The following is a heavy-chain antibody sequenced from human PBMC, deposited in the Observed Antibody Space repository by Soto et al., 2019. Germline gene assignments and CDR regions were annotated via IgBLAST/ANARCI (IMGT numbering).Heavy chain of an antibody. CDR3: ASSYYGSGTPYYCGMDV. V-gene: IGHV1-18*01. Sequence: QVQLVQSGAEVKKPGASVKVSCKASGYTFTNYGITWVRQAPGQGLEWMGWISAYNGNTNYAQKLQGRVTMTTDTSTTTAYMELRRLRSHDTAVSYCASSYYGSGTPYYCGMDVWGQGTPITVSS. CDR1: GYTFTNYG. D-gene: IGHD3-10*01. J-gene: IGHJ6*02. CDR2: ISAYNGNT.